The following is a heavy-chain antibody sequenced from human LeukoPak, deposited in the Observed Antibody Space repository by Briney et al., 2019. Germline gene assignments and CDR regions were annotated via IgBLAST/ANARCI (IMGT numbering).Heavy chain of an antibody. CDR2: ISSSSSYI. D-gene: IGHD1-26*01. V-gene: IGHV3-21*01. Sequence: GGSLRLSCAASGFRFSDFTMTWVRQAPGKGLEWVSSISSSSSYIYYADSVKGRFTISRDNAKNSLYLQMNSLRAEDTAVYYCARGPRIVGTVHYWGQGTLVTVSS. CDR3: ARGPRIVGTVHY. J-gene: IGHJ4*02. CDR1: GFRFSDFT.